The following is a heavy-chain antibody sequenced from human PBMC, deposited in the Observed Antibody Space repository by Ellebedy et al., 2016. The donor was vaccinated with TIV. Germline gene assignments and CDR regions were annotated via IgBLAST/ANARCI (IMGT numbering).Heavy chain of an antibody. D-gene: IGHD2-15*01. CDR2: ISYDGSNY. CDR3: ARVKAYSAFDI. Sequence: GESLKISCAASGFTFSRYAMHWVRQAPGKGLEWVAVISYDGSNYYYAASVKGRFTISRHKSKDTLYLQMNSLRADDTAVYYCARVKAYSAFDIWGQGTRVTVSS. J-gene: IGHJ3*02. V-gene: IGHV3-30-3*01. CDR1: GFTFSRYA.